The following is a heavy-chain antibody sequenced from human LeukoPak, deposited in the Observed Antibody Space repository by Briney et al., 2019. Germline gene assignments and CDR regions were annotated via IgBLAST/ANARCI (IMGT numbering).Heavy chain of an antibody. Sequence: PSETLSLTCTVSGGSISSYYWSWIRQPPGKGLEWVSSISSSSSYIYYADSVKGRFTISRDNAKNSLYLQMNSLRAEDTAVYYCAREGIDGYYWGQGTLVTVSS. D-gene: IGHD5-24*01. CDR3: AREGIDGYY. CDR1: GGSISSYY. CDR2: ISSSSSYI. J-gene: IGHJ4*02. V-gene: IGHV3-21*01.